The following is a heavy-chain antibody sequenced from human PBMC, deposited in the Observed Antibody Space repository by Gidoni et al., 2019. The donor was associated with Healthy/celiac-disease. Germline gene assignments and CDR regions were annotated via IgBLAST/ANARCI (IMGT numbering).Heavy chain of an antibody. V-gene: IGHV4-34*01. CDR1: GGSFSGYY. CDR2: INHSGST. J-gene: IGHJ4*02. D-gene: IGHD6-13*01. CDR3: ARGRPNSSSWTNLYYFDY. Sequence: QVQLQQCGAGLLQPSETLSLTCAVYGGSFSGYYWSWIRQPPGKGLEWIGEINHSGSTNYNPSLKSRVTISVDTSKNQFSLKLSSVTAADTAVYYCARGRPNSSSWTNLYYFDYWGQGTLVTVSS.